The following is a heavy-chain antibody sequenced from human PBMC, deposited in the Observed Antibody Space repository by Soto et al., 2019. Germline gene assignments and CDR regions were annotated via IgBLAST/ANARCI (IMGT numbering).Heavy chain of an antibody. D-gene: IGHD3-9*01. CDR1: GGSISSYY. Sequence: SETLSLTCTVSGGSISSYYWSWIRQPPGKGLEWIGYIYYSGSTNYNPSLKSRVTISVDTSKNQFSLKLSSVTAAETAVYYCARDLSHVRLPGYYYDAFDIWGQGTIVTVSS. CDR2: IYYSGST. J-gene: IGHJ3*02. CDR3: ARDLSHVRLPGYYYDAFDI. V-gene: IGHV4-59*01.